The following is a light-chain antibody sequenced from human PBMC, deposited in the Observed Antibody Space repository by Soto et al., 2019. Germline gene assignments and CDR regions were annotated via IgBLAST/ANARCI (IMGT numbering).Light chain of an antibody. V-gene: IGKV3-15*01. J-gene: IGKJ1*01. CDR2: GAS. CDR3: QQYNNWSPRA. Sequence: EIVMTQSPATLSVSPGERATLSCRASQSVSSNLAWYQQKPGQAPSLLIYGASTRATGIPARFSGSGSGTEFTLTISSLQSEDFAVYYCQQYNNWSPRAFGQGTKVEIK. CDR1: QSVSSN.